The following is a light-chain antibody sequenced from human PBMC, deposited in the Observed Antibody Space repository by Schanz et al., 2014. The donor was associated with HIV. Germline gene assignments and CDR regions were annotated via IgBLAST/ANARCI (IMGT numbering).Light chain of an antibody. CDR1: QSIGTY. J-gene: IGKJ1*01. CDR3: QQSYVSPWT. Sequence: DIQMTQSPSSLSASVGDRVTITCRASQSIGTYVNWYQQKPGKAPNLLIFAASSLQTGVPPRFSGGGSGTDFTLTISSLQPEDFATYHCQQSYVSPWTFGQGTKMEVK. V-gene: IGKV1-39*01. CDR2: AAS.